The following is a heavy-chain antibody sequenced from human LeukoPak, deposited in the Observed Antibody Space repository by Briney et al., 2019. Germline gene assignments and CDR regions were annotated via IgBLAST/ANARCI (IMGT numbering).Heavy chain of an antibody. CDR3: ARDPYSGAYGNTYYYYMDV. Sequence: GGSLRLSCAASGFTFSSYSMNWVRQAPGKGLEWVSSISSSSSYIYYADSVKGRFTISRDNARNSLYLQMNSLTAEDTAVYYCARDPYSGAYGNTYYYYMDVWGKGTTVTISS. CDR2: ISSSSSYI. V-gene: IGHV3-21*01. J-gene: IGHJ6*03. D-gene: IGHD1-26*01. CDR1: GFTFSSYS.